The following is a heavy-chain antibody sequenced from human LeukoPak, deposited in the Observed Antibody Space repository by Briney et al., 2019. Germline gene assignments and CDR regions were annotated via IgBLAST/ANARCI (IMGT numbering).Heavy chain of an antibody. Sequence: SETLSLTCTVSGGSISSHYWSWIRQPPGKGLGWIGYIYYSGSTNYKPSLQSRVTISVDTSKNQFSLKLSSVTAADTAVYYCARDTRGVAGTGYYYYYMDVWGKGTTVTVSS. CDR1: GGSISSHY. CDR3: ARDTRGVAGTGYYYYYMDV. J-gene: IGHJ6*03. CDR2: IYYSGST. D-gene: IGHD6-19*01. V-gene: IGHV4-59*11.